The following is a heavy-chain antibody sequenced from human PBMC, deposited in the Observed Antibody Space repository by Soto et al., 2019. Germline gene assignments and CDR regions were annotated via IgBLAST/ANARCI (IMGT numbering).Heavy chain of an antibody. CDR3: ARDLPISSTDGPIDT. CDR1: GGSMSRYY. Sequence: PSETLSLTCTVSGGSMSRYYWTWIRQPPGKGLEWIGNIHYTGSTNYNPSLKSRVTILLGTSTSQFSLKVSSVTAADTAVYYCARDLPISSTDGPIDTWGQGTLVTVSS. J-gene: IGHJ5*01. V-gene: IGHV4-59*01. CDR2: IHYTGST.